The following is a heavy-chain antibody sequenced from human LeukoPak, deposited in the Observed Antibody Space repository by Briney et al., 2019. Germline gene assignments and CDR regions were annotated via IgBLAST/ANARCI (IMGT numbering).Heavy chain of an antibody. CDR1: GGSISSYY. CDR2: IHTSGST. Sequence: SETLSLTCTVSGGSISSYYWSWIRQPAGKGLEWIGRIHTSGSTNYNPSLKSRVTMSVDTSKNQFSLKLSSVTAADTAVYYCARGSYYYDSSGYYLRANWFDPWGQGTLVTVSS. D-gene: IGHD3-22*01. J-gene: IGHJ5*02. V-gene: IGHV4-4*07. CDR3: ARGSYYYDSSGYYLRANWFDP.